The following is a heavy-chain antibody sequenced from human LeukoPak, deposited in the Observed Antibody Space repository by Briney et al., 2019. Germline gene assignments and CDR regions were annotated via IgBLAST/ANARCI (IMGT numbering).Heavy chain of an antibody. J-gene: IGHJ1*01. CDR2: IFHTGTT. Sequence: SETLSLTCTVPGGSISSSNWWSWLRQSPGKGLEWIGEIFHTGTTTYNPSLKSRVVMSIDKSKNQFSLKLTSLTAADTAVYFCAREEVKYFQHWGQGTLVTVSS. V-gene: IGHV4-4*02. CDR3: AREEVKYFQH. CDR1: GGSISSSNW.